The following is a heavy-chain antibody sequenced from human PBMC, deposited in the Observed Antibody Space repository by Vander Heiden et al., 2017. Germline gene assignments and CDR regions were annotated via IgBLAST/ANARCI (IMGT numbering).Heavy chain of an antibody. J-gene: IGHJ4*02. Sequence: VQLVDSGGGLVQPGGSLRLSCAVSGFTFSRNTMSWVRQAPGKGLEWVASMKEDGSDIYYVDSVKGRFSISRDNAKNSLSLQMNSLRDEDTAVYYCATGGRRWYDYWGQGTLVTVSS. CDR2: MKEDGSDI. CDR3: ATGGRRWYDY. D-gene: IGHD6-13*01. CDR1: GFTFSRNT. V-gene: IGHV3-7*01.